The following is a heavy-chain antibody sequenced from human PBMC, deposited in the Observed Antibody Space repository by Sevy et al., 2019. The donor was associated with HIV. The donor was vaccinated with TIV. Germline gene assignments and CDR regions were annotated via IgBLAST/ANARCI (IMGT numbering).Heavy chain of an antibody. CDR3: ARDCSSASCLWGMDV. Sequence: GGSLRLSCAATGFTFSSYWMSWVRQAPGKGLEWVANIKRDGSGKYYVDPLKGRFTIPRDNAKNSRYLQMNSLRAEDTAVYYCARDCSSASCLWGMDVWGQGTTVTVSS. D-gene: IGHD2-2*01. CDR1: GFTFSSYW. V-gene: IGHV3-7*03. CDR2: IKRDGSGK. J-gene: IGHJ6*02.